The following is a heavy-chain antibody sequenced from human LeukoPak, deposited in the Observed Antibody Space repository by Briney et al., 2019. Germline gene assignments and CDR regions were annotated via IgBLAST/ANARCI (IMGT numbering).Heavy chain of an antibody. CDR2: INHSGST. D-gene: IGHD3-10*01. CDR1: GGSFSGYY. V-gene: IGHV4-34*01. CDR3: ARGESIYGMDV. J-gene: IGHJ6*02. Sequence: PSETLSLTCAVYGGSFSGYYWSWIRQPPGKGLEWIGEINHSGSTNNNPSLKSRVTISVDTSKNQFSLKLSSVTAADTAVYYCARGESIYGMDVWGQGTTVTVSS.